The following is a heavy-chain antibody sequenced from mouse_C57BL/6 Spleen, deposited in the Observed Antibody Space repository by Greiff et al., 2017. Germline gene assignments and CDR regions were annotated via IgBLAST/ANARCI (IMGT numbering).Heavy chain of an antibody. D-gene: IGHD1-1*01. V-gene: IGHV1-69*01. CDR2: IDPSDSYT. Sequence: QVQLQQPGAELVMPGASVKLSCKASGYTFTSYWMHWVKQRPGQGLAWIGEIDPSDSYTNYNQKFKGKSTLTVDKSSSTAYMQLSSLTSEDSAVYYCAYFYGSSYGGYFDVWGTGTTVTVSS. CDR3: AYFYGSSYGGYFDV. J-gene: IGHJ1*03. CDR1: GYTFTSYW.